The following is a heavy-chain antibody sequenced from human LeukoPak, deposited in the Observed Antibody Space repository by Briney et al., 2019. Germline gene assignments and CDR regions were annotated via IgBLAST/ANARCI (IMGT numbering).Heavy chain of an antibody. Sequence: PSETLSLTCTVSGGSISSYYWSWIRQPPGKGLEWIGYIYYSGSTNYNPSLKSRVTISVDTSKNQFSLKLSSVTAADTAVYYCARAGDTAMVIYFDLWGRGTLVTVSS. J-gene: IGHJ2*01. V-gene: IGHV4-59*01. D-gene: IGHD5-18*01. CDR1: GGSISSYY. CDR2: IYYSGST. CDR3: ARAGDTAMVIYFDL.